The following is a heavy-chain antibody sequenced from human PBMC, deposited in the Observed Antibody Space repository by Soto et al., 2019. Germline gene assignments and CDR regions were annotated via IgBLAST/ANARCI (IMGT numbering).Heavy chain of an antibody. CDR1: GFTFSSYA. CDR3: ATYPRVYSSGLYGMDV. CDR2: ISGSGGST. V-gene: IGHV3-23*01. D-gene: IGHD6-19*01. Sequence: PGGSLRLSCAASGFTFSSYAMSWVRQAPGKGLEWVSAISGSGGSTYYADSVKGRFTISRDNSKNTLYLQMNSLRAEDTAVYYCATYPRVYSSGLYGMDVWGQGTTVTVSS. J-gene: IGHJ6*02.